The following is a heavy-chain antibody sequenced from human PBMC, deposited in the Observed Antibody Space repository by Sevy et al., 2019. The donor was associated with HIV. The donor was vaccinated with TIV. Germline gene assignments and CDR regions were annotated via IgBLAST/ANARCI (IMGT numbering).Heavy chain of an antibody. V-gene: IGHV3-30*02. D-gene: IGHD3-3*01. CDR1: GFTFSSYG. J-gene: IGHJ6*03. CDR2: IRYDGSNK. Sequence: GGSLRLSCAASGFTFSSYGMHWVRQAPGKGLEWVAFIRYDGSNKYYADSVKGRFTISRDNSKNTLYLQMNSLRAEDTAVYYCAKGVDFWSGRLYYMDVWGKGTTVTVSS. CDR3: AKGVDFWSGRLYYMDV.